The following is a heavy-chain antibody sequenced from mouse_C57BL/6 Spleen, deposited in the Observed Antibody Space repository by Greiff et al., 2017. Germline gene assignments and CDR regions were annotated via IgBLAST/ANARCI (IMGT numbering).Heavy chain of an antibody. CDR3: ASKDGYYPFAY. CDR2: ISSGSSTI. Sequence: EVQGVESGGGLVKPGGSLRLSCAASGFTFSDYGMHWVRQAPEKGLEWVAYISSGSSTIYYADTVKGRFTISRDNAKNTLFLQMTSLRSEDTAMYYCASKDGYYPFAYWGQGTLVTVSA. D-gene: IGHD2-3*01. V-gene: IGHV5-17*01. J-gene: IGHJ3*01. CDR1: GFTFSDYG.